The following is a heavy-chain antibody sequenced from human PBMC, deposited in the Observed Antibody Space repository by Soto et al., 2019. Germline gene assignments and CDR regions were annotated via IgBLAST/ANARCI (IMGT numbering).Heavy chain of an antibody. Sequence: SVKVSCKASGFTFPSSAVQWVRQARGQRLEWIGWIVVGSGNTNSAQKFQERVTFTRDTSTSTVYMELSSLKFEDTAVYYCAADDMTTFIWGQGTLVTVSS. CDR3: AADDMTTFI. D-gene: IGHD1-1*01. V-gene: IGHV1-58*01. J-gene: IGHJ4*02. CDR2: IVVGSGNT. CDR1: GFTFPSSA.